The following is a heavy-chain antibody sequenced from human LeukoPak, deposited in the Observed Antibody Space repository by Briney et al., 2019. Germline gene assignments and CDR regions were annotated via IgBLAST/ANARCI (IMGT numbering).Heavy chain of an antibody. J-gene: IGHJ4*02. V-gene: IGHV1-69*05. CDR2: IIPIFGTA. Sequence: ASVKVSCKASGGTFSSYAISWVRQAPGQGLEWMGGIIPIFGTANYAQKFQGRVTITTDESTSTAYMELSSLRSEDTAVYYCASFTIGDIVADYWGQGTLVTVSS. CDR1: GGTFSSYA. D-gene: IGHD5-12*01. CDR3: ASFTIGDIVADY.